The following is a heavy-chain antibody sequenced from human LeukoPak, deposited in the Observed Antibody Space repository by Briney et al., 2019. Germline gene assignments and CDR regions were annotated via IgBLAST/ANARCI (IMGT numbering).Heavy chain of an antibody. CDR3: ASGPTLGTTHPYFDY. Sequence: GASVKVSCKESGYTFIGYYIHWLRQAPGQGLEWMGWINPSNGGTNYAQRFRGRVAMTRDTSISTAYMEMSRLTFDDTAVYYCASGPTLGTTHPYFDYWGQGTLVTVSS. V-gene: IGHV1-2*02. J-gene: IGHJ4*02. D-gene: IGHD1-1*01. CDR1: GYTFIGYY. CDR2: INPSNGGT.